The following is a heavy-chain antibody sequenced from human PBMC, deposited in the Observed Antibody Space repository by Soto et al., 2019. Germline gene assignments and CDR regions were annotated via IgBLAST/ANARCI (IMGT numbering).Heavy chain of an antibody. CDR3: ASLRGGWVETWGDGPDAKKYYFDY. J-gene: IGHJ4*02. CDR2: IWYDGSNK. CDR1: GFTFSSYG. Sequence: GGSLRLSCAASGFTFSSYGMHWVRQAPGKGLEWVAVIWYDGSNKYYADSVKGRFTISRDNSKNTLYLQMNSLRAEDTALYYCASLRGGWVETWGDGPDAKKYYFDYWGQGTLVTVSS. D-gene: IGHD2-21*01. V-gene: IGHV3-33*01.